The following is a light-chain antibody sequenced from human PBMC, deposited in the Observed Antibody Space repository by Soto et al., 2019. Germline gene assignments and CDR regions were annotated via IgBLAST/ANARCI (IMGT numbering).Light chain of an antibody. CDR2: GAS. CDR1: QSVSSNY. CDR3: QEYGGSPRT. Sequence: EIVLTQSPDTLSLSPGEGATLSCRASQSVSSNYLAWYQQKAGQAPRLLIYGASTRATGIPDRFSGTGSGTDFTLTISRLDPEDFAVYYCQEYGGSPRTFGQGTKVEIK. V-gene: IGKV3-20*01. J-gene: IGKJ1*01.